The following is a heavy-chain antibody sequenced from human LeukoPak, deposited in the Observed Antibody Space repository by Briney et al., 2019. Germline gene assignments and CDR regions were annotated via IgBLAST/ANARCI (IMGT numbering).Heavy chain of an antibody. CDR3: ARLALQEVGATQTYYLDY. Sequence: SETLSLTCTVSGGSISSSSYYWGWIRQPPGKGLEWIGSIYYSGSTYYNPSLKSRVTISVDTSKIQFSLKLSSVTAADTAVYYCARLALQEVGATQTYYLDYWGQGTLVTVSS. J-gene: IGHJ4*02. CDR2: IYYSGST. V-gene: IGHV4-39*07. D-gene: IGHD1-26*01. CDR1: GGSISSSSYY.